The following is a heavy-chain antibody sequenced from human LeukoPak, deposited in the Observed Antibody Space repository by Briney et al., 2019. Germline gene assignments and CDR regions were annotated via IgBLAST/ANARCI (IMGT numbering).Heavy chain of an antibody. D-gene: IGHD2-21*02. CDR2: IYSGDSHI. CDR1: GYSFTYW. CDR3: ASARHGDCVWDY. Sequence: GESLKISCKGSGYSFTYWIGWVRQMPGKGLEWMGIIYSGDSHIKYSPSFQGRVTISVDNSISTAYLQWSSLEASDTAMYYCASARHGDCVWDYWGQGTLVTVSS. V-gene: IGHV5-51*01. J-gene: IGHJ4*02.